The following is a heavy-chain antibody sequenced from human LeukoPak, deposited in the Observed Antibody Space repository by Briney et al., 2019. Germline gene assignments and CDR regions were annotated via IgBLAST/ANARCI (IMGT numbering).Heavy chain of an antibody. J-gene: IGHJ6*02. CDR1: GGTFSSYA. CDR3: ARDRRVAARPGTYYYYYYGMDV. CDR2: IIPIFGIA. Sequence: SVKVSCKASGGTFSSYAISSVRQAPGQGLEWMGRIIPIFGIANYAQKFQGRVTITADKTTSTAYMELSSLRSEDTAVYYCARDRRVAARPGTYYYYYYGMDVWGQGTTVTVSS. V-gene: IGHV1-69*04. D-gene: IGHD6-6*01.